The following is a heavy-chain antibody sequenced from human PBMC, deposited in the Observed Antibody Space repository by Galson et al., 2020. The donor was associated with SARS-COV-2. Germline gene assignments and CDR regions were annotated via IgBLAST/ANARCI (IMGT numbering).Heavy chain of an antibody. J-gene: IGHJ4*02. CDR1: GGSMNSGSYY. CDR3: RQFALGAVPIDY. V-gene: IGHV4-61*09. CDR2: VFITGTT. Sequence: SETLSLTCTVYGGSMNSGSYYWNWIRQPAGKGLEWIGHVFITGTTNYNPSLKSRATISLDTSKNQFSLKLTSVTAADTAVYYCRQFALGAVPIDYWGQGTLVTVSS. D-gene: IGHD6-19*01.